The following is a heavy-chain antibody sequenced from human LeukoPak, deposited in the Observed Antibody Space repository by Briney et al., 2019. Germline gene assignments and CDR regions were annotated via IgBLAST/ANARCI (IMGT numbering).Heavy chain of an antibody. CDR2: IIPILGIA. CDR1: GGTFSSYA. J-gene: IGHJ5*02. Sequence: SVKVSCKASGGTFSSYAISWVRQAPGQGLEWMGRIIPILGIANYAQKFQGRVTITADESTSTAYMELSSLRSEDTAVYYCARVWGIVGATNWFDPWGQGTLVTVSS. CDR3: ARVWGIVGATNWFDP. V-gene: IGHV1-69*04. D-gene: IGHD1-26*01.